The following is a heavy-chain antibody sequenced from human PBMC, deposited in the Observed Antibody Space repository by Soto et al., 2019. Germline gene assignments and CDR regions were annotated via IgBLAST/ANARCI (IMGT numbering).Heavy chain of an antibody. V-gene: IGHV3-48*01. CDR1: GFIFSSYT. Sequence: GGSLRLSCAGSGFIFSSYTRKRVRQAPGTGLEWLSYIGSSGSPIFYADSLRGRFTISRDNAKNSLDLQMNSLRSEDTAVYYCVRDSPIGSTFSGYDGIDYWGQGTLVTVSS. J-gene: IGHJ4*02. CDR2: IGSSGSPI. CDR3: VRDSPIGSTFSGYDGIDY. D-gene: IGHD5-12*01.